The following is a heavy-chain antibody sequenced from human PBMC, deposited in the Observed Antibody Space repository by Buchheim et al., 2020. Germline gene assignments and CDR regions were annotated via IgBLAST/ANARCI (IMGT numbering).Heavy chain of an antibody. CDR3: ARVMVRGVLFDY. CDR2: ISSSSSYI. CDR1: GFTFSNYS. Sequence: EVQLVESGGGLVKPGGSLRLSCAASGFTFSNYSMNWVRQAPGKGLEWVSSISSSSSYISYADSLKGRFTISRDNAKNSLYLQMNSLRAEDTAVYYCARVMVRGVLFDYWGQGTL. J-gene: IGHJ4*02. V-gene: IGHV3-21*01. D-gene: IGHD3-10*01.